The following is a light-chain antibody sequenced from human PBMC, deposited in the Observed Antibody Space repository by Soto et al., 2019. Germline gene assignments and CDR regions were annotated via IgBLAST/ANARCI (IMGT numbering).Light chain of an antibody. J-gene: IGLJ3*02. CDR2: EVT. V-gene: IGLV2-14*01. Sequence: QSALTQPASVSGSPGQSITISCTGTSGDIGGYNYVSWYQQHPGKAPKLLISEVTNRPSGVSNRFSGSKSGNTASLTISGLQAEDEADYYCQAYDYSLTAFVFGGGTKLTVL. CDR1: SGDIGGYNY. CDR3: QAYDYSLTAFV.